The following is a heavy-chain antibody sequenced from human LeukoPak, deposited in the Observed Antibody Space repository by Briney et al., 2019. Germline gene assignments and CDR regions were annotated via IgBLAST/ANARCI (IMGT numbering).Heavy chain of an antibody. CDR2: ISSSSSYI. Sequence: GGSLRLSCAASRFTFSSYSMNWVRQAPGKGLEWVSSISSSSSYIYYADSVKGRFTISRDNAKNSLYLQMNSLRAEDTAVYYCARAIAAAYYYYGMDVWGQGTTVTVSS. V-gene: IGHV3-21*01. J-gene: IGHJ6*02. D-gene: IGHD6-13*01. CDR1: RFTFSSYS. CDR3: ARAIAAAYYYYGMDV.